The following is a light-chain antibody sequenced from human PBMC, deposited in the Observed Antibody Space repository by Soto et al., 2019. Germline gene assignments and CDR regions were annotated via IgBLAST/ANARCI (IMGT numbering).Light chain of an antibody. CDR3: LSFDSSLSVV. CDR1: SSNIGAGYE. J-gene: IGLJ2*01. V-gene: IGLV1-40*01. CDR2: GNT. Sequence: QSVVTQPPSVSGAPGQRVTISCTGSSSNIGAGYEVHWYQQLPGRAPKLLIYGNTNRPSGVPDRFSGSKSGTSASLAITGLQAEDEADYYCLSFDSSLSVVFGGGTKLTVL.